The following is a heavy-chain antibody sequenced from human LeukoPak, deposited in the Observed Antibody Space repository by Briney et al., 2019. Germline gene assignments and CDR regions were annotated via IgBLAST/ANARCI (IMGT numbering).Heavy chain of an antibody. V-gene: IGHV1-24*01. CDR3: AQQGGGYYYDSSGYYGAFDI. J-gene: IGHJ3*02. CDR1: GYTLAELS. CDR2: FDPEDGET. D-gene: IGHD3-22*01. Sequence: ASVKVSCKVSGYTLAELSMHWMRQAPGKGLEWMGAFDPEDGETIYAQKFQGRVTMTEDTSTDTAYMELSSLRSEDTAVYYCAQQGGGYYYDSSGYYGAFDIWGQGTMVTVSS.